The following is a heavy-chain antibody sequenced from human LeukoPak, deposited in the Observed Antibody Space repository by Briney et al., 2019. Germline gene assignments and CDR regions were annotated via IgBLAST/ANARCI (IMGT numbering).Heavy chain of an antibody. CDR1: GGSSSGSY. CDR3: ARAARGPIRYFDY. D-gene: IGHD3-9*01. CDR2: INHSGST. V-gene: IGHV4-34*01. Sequence: SETLSLTCAVYGGSSSGSYWSWIRQPPGKGLEWIGEINHSGSTNYNPSLKSRVTISVDTSKNQFSLKLTSVTAADTAVYYCARAARGPIRYFDYWGQGALVTVSS. J-gene: IGHJ4*02.